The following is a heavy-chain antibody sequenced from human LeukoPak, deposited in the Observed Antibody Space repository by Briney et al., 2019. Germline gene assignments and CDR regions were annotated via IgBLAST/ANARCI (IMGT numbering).Heavy chain of an antibody. V-gene: IGHV1-24*01. CDR2: FDPEDGET. Sequence: ASVKVSCKVSGYTLTELSMHWVRQAPGKGLEWMGGFDPEDGETIYAQKFQGRVTMTEDTSTDTAYMELSSLRSEDTAVYYCATIILTGYLIFDYWGQGTLITVSS. J-gene: IGHJ4*02. CDR3: ATIILTGYLIFDY. D-gene: IGHD3-9*01. CDR1: GYTLTELS.